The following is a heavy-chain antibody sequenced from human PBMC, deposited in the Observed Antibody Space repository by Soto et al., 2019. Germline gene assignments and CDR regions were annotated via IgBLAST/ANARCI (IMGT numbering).Heavy chain of an antibody. J-gene: IGHJ5*01. D-gene: IGHD6-19*01. CDR1: GFTFSSYA. CDR3: AKDNSGWDCWLEC. CDR2: ISGSGGST. Sequence: EVQLLESGGGLVQPGGSLRLSCTASGFTFSSYAMSWVRQAPGKGLEWVSTISGSGGSTYHADDVKGRLTISRDNSKNALYLQMKSLRAEDTAVYYCAKDNSGWDCWLECWGHGTLVTVAS. V-gene: IGHV3-23*01.